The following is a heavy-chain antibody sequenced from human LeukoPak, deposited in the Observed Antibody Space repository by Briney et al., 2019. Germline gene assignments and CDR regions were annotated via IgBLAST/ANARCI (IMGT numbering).Heavy chain of an antibody. D-gene: IGHD3-22*01. J-gene: IGHJ4*02. CDR3: AKGSYYDSSGSFYFDY. CDR2: ISGSGDNT. CDR1: GFTFSSSA. V-gene: IGHV3-23*01. Sequence: GGSLRLSCAASGFTFSSSAMSWVRQVPGKGLEWVSGISGSGDNTYYADSVKGRFTISRDNSKNTLYVQVNSLGTEDTAAYYCAKGSYYDSSGSFYFDYWGQGTLVTVSS.